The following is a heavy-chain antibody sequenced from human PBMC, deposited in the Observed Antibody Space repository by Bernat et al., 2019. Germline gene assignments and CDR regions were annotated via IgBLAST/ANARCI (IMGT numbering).Heavy chain of an antibody. CDR2: IYHSGST. J-gene: IGHJ4*02. CDR1: GGSISSGGYS. D-gene: IGHD3-22*01. CDR3: ARVGYGSSGDYSYFDY. Sequence: QLQLQESGPGLVKPSQTLSLTCAVSGGSISSGGYSWSWIRQPPGKGLEWIGYIYHSGSTYYNPSLKSRVTISVDRSKNQFSLKLSSVTAADTAVYYCARVGYGSSGDYSYFDYWGQGTLVTVSS. V-gene: IGHV4-30-2*01.